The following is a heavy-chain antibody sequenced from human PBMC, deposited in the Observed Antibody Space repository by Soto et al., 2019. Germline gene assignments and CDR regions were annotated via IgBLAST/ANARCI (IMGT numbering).Heavy chain of an antibody. CDR3: ARDRLRGYDSSGFYS. V-gene: IGHV1-18*01. CDR1: GDRFSFYG. CDR2: INPSDGNR. D-gene: IGHD3-22*01. Sequence: ASVKLSCKASGDRFSFYGINWVRQAPKQGLEWMGWINPSDGNRNFAQKFEDRVTMTTATSTDTVFLELRSLKSDDTAIYYCARDRLRGYDSSGFYSWGQGTMVTVSS. J-gene: IGHJ4*02.